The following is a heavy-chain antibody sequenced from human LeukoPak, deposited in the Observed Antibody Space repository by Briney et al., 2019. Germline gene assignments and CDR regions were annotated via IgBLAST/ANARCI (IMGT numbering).Heavy chain of an antibody. V-gene: IGHV4-59*01. J-gene: IGHJ4*02. CDR1: GGSISNYY. D-gene: IGHD4-23*01. Sequence: SEALSLTCTVSGGSISNYYWTWIRQPPGKGLEWIGYIYYIGSTNYNPSLKSRITISIDTSKNQFSLNLSPVTAADTAVYYCARVGVDYSGNIIKYFFDYWGQGTLVTVSS. CDR2: IYYIGST. CDR3: ARVGVDYSGNIIKYFFDY.